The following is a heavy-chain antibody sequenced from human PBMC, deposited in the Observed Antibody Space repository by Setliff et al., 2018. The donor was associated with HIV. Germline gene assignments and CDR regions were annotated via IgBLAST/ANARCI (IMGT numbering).Heavy chain of an antibody. CDR2: IYHTGSS. V-gene: IGHV4-38-2*01. CDR1: GFSISSRYY. J-gene: IGHJ6*03. D-gene: IGHD3-10*01. CDR3: ARGRDYYGSGSYFNGRANSYYFMDV. Sequence: PSETLSLTCDVSGFSISSRYYWGWIRQSPGKGLEWIGNIYHTGSSYYNPSLNDRATISLDTSKNQFSLRLSSVTAADTAVYYCARGRDYYGSGSYFNGRANSYYFMDVWGKGTTVTVSS.